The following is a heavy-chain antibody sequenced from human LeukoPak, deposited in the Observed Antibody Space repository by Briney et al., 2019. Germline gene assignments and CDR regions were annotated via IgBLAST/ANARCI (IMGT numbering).Heavy chain of an antibody. D-gene: IGHD2-21*01. J-gene: IGHJ4*02. CDR3: ARTLAPPPDY. CDR2: IHSGGRT. CDR1: RFTVSSNY. V-gene: IGHV3-66*01. Sequence: GGSLRLSCADSRFTVSSNYMSWVRQAPGKGLEWVSVIHSGGRTDYADSVKGRFTISRDNSKNTLYLQMNSLRAEDTAVYYCARTLAPPPDYWGQGTLVTVSS.